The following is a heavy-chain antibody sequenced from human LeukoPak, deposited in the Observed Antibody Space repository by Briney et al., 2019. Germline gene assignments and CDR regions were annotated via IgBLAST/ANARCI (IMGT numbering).Heavy chain of an antibody. J-gene: IGHJ2*01. V-gene: IGHV4-34*01. CDR3: ARVSYDYGEPSDLWYFDL. CDR2: INNSGSH. Sequence: PSQSLSLTCAVYVGSSSGYYWSCVRQPPGKGLEWIGEINNSGSHTYNPSLKSRVTISVDTSKNQFSLKLSSVTAADTAVYYCARVSYDYGEPSDLWYFDLWGRGTLVTVYS. CDR1: VGSSSGYY. D-gene: IGHD4-17*01.